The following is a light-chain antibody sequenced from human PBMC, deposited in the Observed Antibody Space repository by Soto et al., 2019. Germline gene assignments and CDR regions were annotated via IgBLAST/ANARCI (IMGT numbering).Light chain of an antibody. V-gene: IGLV2-14*03. CDR1: SNDVGGYNY. J-gene: IGLJ3*02. CDR2: DVS. CDR3: TSYTSISTVV. Sequence: QSVLTQPASVSGSPGQSIANSCTGTSNDVGGYNYVSWYQQKPGKAPKLLIYDVSTRPSGVSSRFSGSKSGNTASLTISGLQTEDEADYYCTSYTSISTVVFGGGTKVTVL.